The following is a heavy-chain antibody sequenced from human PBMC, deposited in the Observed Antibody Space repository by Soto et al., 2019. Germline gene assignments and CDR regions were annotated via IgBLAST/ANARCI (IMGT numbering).Heavy chain of an antibody. J-gene: IGHJ3*02. CDR2: IKSKSDGGTI. CDR1: GFTFTNAW. Sequence: LSLTCAASGFTFTNAWMTWVRQGPGKGLEWVGRIKSKSDGGTIDYAAPVKGRFTISRDDSKNTLYLQMNSLKTEDTAVYYCTTGPNLRPLAAFDIWGQGTVVTVSS. V-gene: IGHV3-15*01. CDR3: TTGPNLRPLAAFDI.